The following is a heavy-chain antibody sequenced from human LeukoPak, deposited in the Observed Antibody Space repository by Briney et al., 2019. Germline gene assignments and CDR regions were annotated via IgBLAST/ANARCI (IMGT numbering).Heavy chain of an antibody. J-gene: IGHJ4*02. CDR2: ISAYNGNT. V-gene: IGHV1-18*01. CDR3: ARDWPVGAIFGLLPFDY. CDR1: GYTFTSYG. Sequence: GASVKVSCKASGYTFTSYGISWVRQAPGQGLEWMGWISAYNGNTNYAQKLQGRVTMTTDTSTSTAYMELRSLRSDDTAVYYCARDWPVGAIFGLLPFDYWGQGTLVTVSS. D-gene: IGHD1-26*01.